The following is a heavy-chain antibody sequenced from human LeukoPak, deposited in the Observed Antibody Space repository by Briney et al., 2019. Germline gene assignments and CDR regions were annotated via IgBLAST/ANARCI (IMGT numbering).Heavy chain of an antibody. D-gene: IGHD3-22*01. V-gene: IGHV4-59*01. J-gene: IGHJ3*02. CDR1: SGSISSYY. CDR3: ARGKTYYDISKEAFDI. CDR2: IYYSGST. Sequence: TSEPLSLTCTVSSGSISSYYWSWIRQPPGKGLEWIGYIYYSGSTNYIPSLKSRVTISVDTSKNQFSLKLSSVTAADTAVYYCARGKTYYDISKEAFDIWGQGTMVTVSS.